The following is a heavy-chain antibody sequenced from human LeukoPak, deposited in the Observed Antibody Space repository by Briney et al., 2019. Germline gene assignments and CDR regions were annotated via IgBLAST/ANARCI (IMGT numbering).Heavy chain of an antibody. V-gene: IGHV1-69*01. Sequence: VASVKVSCKASGGTFSSYAISWVRQPPGQGLEWMGGIIPIFGTANYAQKFQGRVTITADESTSTAYMELSSLRSEDTAVYYCARGPYGDYGYWGQGTLVTVSS. J-gene: IGHJ4*02. CDR1: GGTFSSYA. D-gene: IGHD4-17*01. CDR3: ARGPYGDYGY. CDR2: IIPIFGTA.